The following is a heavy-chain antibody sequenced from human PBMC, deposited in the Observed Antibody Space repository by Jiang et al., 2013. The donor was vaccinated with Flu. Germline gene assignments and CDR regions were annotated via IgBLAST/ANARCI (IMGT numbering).Heavy chain of an antibody. J-gene: IGHJ4*02. D-gene: IGHD1-26*01. Sequence: NHYGESVKGRITXNPDTSKNQFSLQLNSVTPEDTAVYYCARDTGRATPFDYWGQGTLVTVSS. V-gene: IGHV6-1*01. CDR3: ARDTGRATPFDY. CDR2: N.